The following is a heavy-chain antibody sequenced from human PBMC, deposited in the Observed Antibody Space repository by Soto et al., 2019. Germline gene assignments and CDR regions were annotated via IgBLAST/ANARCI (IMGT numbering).Heavy chain of an antibody. CDR2: IIPIQGKA. CDR1: GGSFTSYS. Sequence: SVKVSCKASGGSFTSYSFTWVRQAPGQGLEWMGRIIPIQGKANYALKFQDRVTITADRSTRTVYMELTSLRPEDTAVYFCAKSLLFVDHGYMDVWGKGTTVTVS. CDR3: AKSLLFVDHGYMDV. J-gene: IGHJ6*03. D-gene: IGHD2-21*01. V-gene: IGHV1-69*02.